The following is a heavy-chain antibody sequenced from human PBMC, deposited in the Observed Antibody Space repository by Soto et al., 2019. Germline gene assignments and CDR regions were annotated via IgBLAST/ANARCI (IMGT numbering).Heavy chain of an antibody. CDR1: GGSFSGYY. CDR3: ARGLRPRIAAAGNGMDV. CDR2: INHSGST. J-gene: IGHJ6*02. D-gene: IGHD6-13*01. V-gene: IGHV4-34*01. Sequence: SETLSLTCAVYGGSFSGYYWSWIRQPPGKGLEWIGEINHSGSTNYNPSLKSRVTISVDTSKNQFSLKLSSVTAADTAVYYCARGLRPRIAAAGNGMDVWGQGTTVTVSS.